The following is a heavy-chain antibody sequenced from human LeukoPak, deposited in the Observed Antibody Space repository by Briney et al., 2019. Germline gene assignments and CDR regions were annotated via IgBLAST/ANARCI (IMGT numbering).Heavy chain of an antibody. CDR1: GGSFSGYY. D-gene: IGHD1-26*01. Sequence: SETLSLTCAVYGGSFSGYYWSWIRQPPGKGLEWIWEINHSGSTNYNPSLKSRVTISVDTSKNQFSLKLSSVTAADTAVYYCARSVVGDTGYWGQGTLVTVSS. CDR2: INHSGST. J-gene: IGHJ4*02. CDR3: ARSVVGDTGY. V-gene: IGHV4-34*01.